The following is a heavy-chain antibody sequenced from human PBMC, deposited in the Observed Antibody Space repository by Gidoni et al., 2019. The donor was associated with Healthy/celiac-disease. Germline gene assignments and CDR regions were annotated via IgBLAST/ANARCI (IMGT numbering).Heavy chain of an antibody. V-gene: IGHV4-34*01. D-gene: IGHD3-3*01. CDR2: INHSGRT. CDR1: GGSFSGYY. Sequence: QVQLQQWGAGLLKPSETLSLTCTVYGGSFSGYYWRWIRQPPWKGLEWSGEINHSGRTNFNPSCKSRVTISVDTSMNQFSLKLSSVTAADTAVYYCARGARRITIFGVVISSYYYGMDVWGQGTTVTVSS. J-gene: IGHJ6*02. CDR3: ARGARRITIFGVVISSYYYGMDV.